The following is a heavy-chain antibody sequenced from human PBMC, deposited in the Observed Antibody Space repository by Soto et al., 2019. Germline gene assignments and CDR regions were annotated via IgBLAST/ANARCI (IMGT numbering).Heavy chain of an antibody. CDR2: INHSGST. CDR1: GGPFIGYC. Sequence: XGILSLTCVVYGGPFIGYCLSWIRQPPGKGLEWIGEINHSGSTNYNPSLKSRVTISVDTSKNQFSLRLSSVTAADTAVYYCATGKGYSTSPDLDYWGQGTLVTVSS. J-gene: IGHJ4*02. D-gene: IGHD6-13*01. V-gene: IGHV4-34*01. CDR3: ATGKGYSTSPDLDY.